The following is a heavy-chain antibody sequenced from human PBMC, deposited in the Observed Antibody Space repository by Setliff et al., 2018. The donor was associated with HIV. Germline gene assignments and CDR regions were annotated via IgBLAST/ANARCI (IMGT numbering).Heavy chain of an antibody. CDR1: GGSINSDSYNYY. D-gene: IGHD5-12*01. J-gene: IGHJ4*02. V-gene: IGHV4-61*09. CDR2: VYSSGTT. CDR3: ARRGAYGYDYFDY. Sequence: SETLSLTCTVSGGSINSDSYNYYWSWIRQPAGRGLEWIGHVYSSGTTSYKPSLKGRVTISLDASKNQFSLKLRSVTAADTAVYHCARRGAYGYDYFDYWGPGILVTVSS.